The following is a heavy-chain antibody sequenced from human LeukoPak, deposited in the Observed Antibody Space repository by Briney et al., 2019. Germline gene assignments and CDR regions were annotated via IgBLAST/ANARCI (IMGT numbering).Heavy chain of an antibody. CDR1: GGTFSSYA. CDR3: ARGYGDYALDY. CDR2: IIPIFGTA. J-gene: IGHJ4*02. V-gene: IGHV1-69*06. Sequence: ASVKVSCKASGGTFSSYAISWVRQAPGQGLEWMGGIIPIFGTASYAQKFQGRVTITADKSTSTAYMELSSLRSEDTAVYYCARGYGDYALDYWGQGTLVTVSS. D-gene: IGHD4-17*01.